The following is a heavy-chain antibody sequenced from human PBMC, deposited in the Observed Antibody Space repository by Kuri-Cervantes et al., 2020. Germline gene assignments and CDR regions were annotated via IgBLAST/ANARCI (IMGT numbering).Heavy chain of an antibody. CDR2: IYHSGST. V-gene: IGHV4-38-2*01. D-gene: IGHD5-24*01. Sequence: GSLRLSCAVSGYSISSGYYWGWIRQPPGKGLEWIGSIYHSGSTYYNPSLKNRLTISLDTPKNQFSLMVTSVTATDTAVYYCARAPDGEVRFDIWGQGTMVTVSS. CDR3: ARAPDGEVRFDI. CDR1: GYSISSGYY. J-gene: IGHJ3*02.